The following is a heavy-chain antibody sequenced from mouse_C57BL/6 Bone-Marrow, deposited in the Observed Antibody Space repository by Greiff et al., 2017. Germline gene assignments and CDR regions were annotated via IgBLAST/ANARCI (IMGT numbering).Heavy chain of an antibody. V-gene: IGHV5-2*01. Sequence: EVHLVESGGGLVQPGASLKLSCESNEYEFPSHDMSWVRKTPEKRLELVAAINSDGGSTYYPDTMERRFIISRDNTKKTMYLQLSSLRSEDTALYYCARLGNDYLYYFDYWGQGTTLTVSS. D-gene: IGHD2-4*01. CDR2: INSDGGST. CDR1: EYEFPSHD. J-gene: IGHJ2*01. CDR3: ARLGNDYLYYFDY.